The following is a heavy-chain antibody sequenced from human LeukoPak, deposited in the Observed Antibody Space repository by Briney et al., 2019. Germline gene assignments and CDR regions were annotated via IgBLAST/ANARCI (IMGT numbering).Heavy chain of an antibody. D-gene: IGHD3-3*01. CDR3: ARGGDGFWSGYYAY. CDR1: GGSINSYY. CDR2: IYYSGST. V-gene: IGHV4-59*01. J-gene: IGHJ4*02. Sequence: SETLSLTCTVSGGSINSYYWSWIRQPPGKGLEWIGYIYYSGSTNYNPSLKSRVTISVDTSKNQFSLKLSSVTAADTAVYYCARGGDGFWSGYYAYWGQGTLVTVSS.